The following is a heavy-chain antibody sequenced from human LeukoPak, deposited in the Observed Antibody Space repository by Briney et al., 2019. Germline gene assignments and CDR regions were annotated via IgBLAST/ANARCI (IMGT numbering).Heavy chain of an antibody. CDR3: AKFWYSSSWYGDY. V-gene: IGHV3-43*01. CDR2: ITWSGANT. J-gene: IGHJ4*02. D-gene: IGHD6-13*01. CDR1: GFTFDDYP. Sequence: GGSLRLSCVASGFTFDDYPMHWVRQAPGKGLEWVSLITWSGANTYYADCVQGRFTISRDNSKNSLYLQMNSLRIEDTALYYCAKFWYSSSWYGDYWGQGTLVTVSS.